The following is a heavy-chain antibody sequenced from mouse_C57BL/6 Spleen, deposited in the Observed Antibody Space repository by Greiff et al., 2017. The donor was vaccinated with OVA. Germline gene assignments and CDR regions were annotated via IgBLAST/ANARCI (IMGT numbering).Heavy chain of an antibody. CDR3: ARRGDGYRYFDY. CDR2: IYPGSGST. V-gene: IGHV1-55*01. D-gene: IGHD2-3*01. Sequence: QVQLQQPGAELVKPGASVKMSCKASGYTFTSYWITWVKQRPGQGLEWIGDIYPGSGSTNYNEKFKSKATLTVDTSSSTAYMQLSSLTSEDSAVYYCARRGDGYRYFDYWGQGTTLTVSS. J-gene: IGHJ2*01. CDR1: GYTFTSYW.